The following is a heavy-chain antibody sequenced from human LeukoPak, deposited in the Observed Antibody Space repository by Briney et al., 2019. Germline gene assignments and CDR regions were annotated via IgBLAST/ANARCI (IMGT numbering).Heavy chain of an antibody. CDR2: IWYDGSNK. J-gene: IGHJ4*02. D-gene: IGHD6-19*01. Sequence: GGSLRLSCAAAGFTFRSYGIHWVRQAPGKGLEWVAVIWYDGSNKYYADSVKGRFTISRDNSKNTLYLQMNSLRAEDTAVYYCAREDSSGWYYFDYWGQGTLVTVSS. CDR3: AREDSSGWYYFDY. V-gene: IGHV3-33*08. CDR1: GFTFRSYG.